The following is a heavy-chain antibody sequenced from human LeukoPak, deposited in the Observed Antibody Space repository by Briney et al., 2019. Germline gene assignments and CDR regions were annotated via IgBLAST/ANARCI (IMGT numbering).Heavy chain of an antibody. CDR1: GFTLSSYW. CDR3: AREFSSSYDIDY. J-gene: IGHJ4*02. Sequence: GGPQRLSCAASGFTLSSYWMSWVRQAPGKRLEWVANIKQDGSEKYYVDSVKGRFTISRDNAKNSLYLQMNSLRAEDTAVYYCAREFSSSYDIDYWGQGTLVTVSS. V-gene: IGHV3-7*01. D-gene: IGHD6-13*01. CDR2: IKQDGSEK.